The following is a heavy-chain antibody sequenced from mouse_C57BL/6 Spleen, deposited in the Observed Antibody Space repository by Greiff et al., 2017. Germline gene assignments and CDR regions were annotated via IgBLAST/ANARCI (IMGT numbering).Heavy chain of an antibody. CDR2: IWTGGGT. CDR1: GFSLTSYA. CDR3: ARNATMDAMDY. D-gene: IGHD2-1*01. Sequence: QVQLKESGPGLVAPSQSLSITCTVSGFSLTSYAISWVRQPPGKGLEWLGVIWTGGGTNDKSALKSRLSISKDNSTSQAFLKMNSQQTDETAWYYCARNATMDAMDYWGQGTSVTVSS. J-gene: IGHJ4*01. V-gene: IGHV2-9-1*01.